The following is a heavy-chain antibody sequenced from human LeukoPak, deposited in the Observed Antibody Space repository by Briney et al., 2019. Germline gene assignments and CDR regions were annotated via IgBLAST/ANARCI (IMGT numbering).Heavy chain of an antibody. J-gene: IGHJ4*02. V-gene: IGHV4-39*01. CDR2: IYYSGST. CDR3: ARLNRAFDY. D-gene: IGHD2/OR15-2a*01. CDR1: GGSISSSSYY. Sequence: SETLSLTCTVSGGSISSSSYYWGWIRQPPGKGLEWIGSIYYSGSTYYNPSLKSRVTISVDTSKNQFSLKLSSVTAADTAVYYCARLNRAFDYWGQGTLVTVSS.